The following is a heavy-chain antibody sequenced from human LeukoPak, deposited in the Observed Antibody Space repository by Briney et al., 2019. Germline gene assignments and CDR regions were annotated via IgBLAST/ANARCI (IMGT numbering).Heavy chain of an antibody. Sequence: GGSLRLSCAVSGFTFSSYSMNWVRQAPGKGLEWVSYISSSSSTIYYADSVKGRFTISRDNAKNSLYLQMNSLRAEDTAMYFCARGGPYYYYMDVWGKGTTVIVSS. V-gene: IGHV3-48*01. CDR1: GFTFSSYS. J-gene: IGHJ6*03. CDR2: ISSSSSTI. CDR3: ARGGPYYYYMDV.